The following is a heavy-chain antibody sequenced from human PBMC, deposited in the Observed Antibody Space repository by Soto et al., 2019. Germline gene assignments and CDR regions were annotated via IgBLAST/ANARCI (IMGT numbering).Heavy chain of an antibody. D-gene: IGHD6-13*01. CDR1: GDTLTTYV. CDR2: IIPMFGKA. V-gene: IGHV1-69*01. Sequence: QVQLVQSGPEVEKPGSSVRVSCKTSGDTLTTYVMNWVRQAPGQGLEWMGGIIPMFGKANYAQKFQGRITITADESTSTVFLDLSLLRSEDTAVYYCARDHIPMSGSHWYAYPGQYFHQWGQGTLVTVSS. J-gene: IGHJ1*01. CDR3: ARDHIPMSGSHWYAYPGQYFHQ.